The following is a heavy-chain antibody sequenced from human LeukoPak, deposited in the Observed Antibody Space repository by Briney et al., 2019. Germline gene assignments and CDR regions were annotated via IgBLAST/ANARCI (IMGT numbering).Heavy chain of an antibody. D-gene: IGHD3-9*01. CDR1: GFPFSSYW. CDR2: IKQDGSKK. J-gene: IGHJ4*02. Sequence: GGSLRLSCVASGFPFSSYWMTWVRQAPGKGLEWVANIKQDGSKKSYVDPVKGRFTISRDNAKNSLYLQMNSLRAEDTAIYYCTRVGHIDEGIDYWGQGTLVPVSS. CDR3: TRVGHIDEGIDY. V-gene: IGHV3-7*04.